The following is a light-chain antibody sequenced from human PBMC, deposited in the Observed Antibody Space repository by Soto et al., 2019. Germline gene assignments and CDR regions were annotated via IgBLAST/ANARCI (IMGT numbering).Light chain of an antibody. CDR3: QQYDSSPWT. CDR2: GAS. CDR1: QSVNRNY. V-gene: IGKV3-20*01. J-gene: IGKJ1*01. Sequence: EIVLTQSPGTLSLSPGERATLSCRASQSVNRNYLAWFQQKPGQAPRLLIYGASSRATGIPDRFSGSGSGTDFTLTISRLEPEDFAVYFCQQYDSSPWTFGQGTKVEIK.